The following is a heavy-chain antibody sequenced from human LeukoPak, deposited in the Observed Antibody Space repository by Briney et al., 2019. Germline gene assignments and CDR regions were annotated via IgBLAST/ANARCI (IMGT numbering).Heavy chain of an antibody. CDR1: GFTFSSYE. CDR2: ISSSGSTI. D-gene: IGHD6-13*01. Sequence: GGSLRLSCAASGFTFSSYEMNWVRQAPGKGLEWVSYISSSGSTIYYADSVKGRFTISRDNAKNSLYLQMNSLRAEDTALYYCARELGQQLAMYDYWGQGTLVTVSS. J-gene: IGHJ4*02. CDR3: ARELGQQLAMYDY. V-gene: IGHV3-48*03.